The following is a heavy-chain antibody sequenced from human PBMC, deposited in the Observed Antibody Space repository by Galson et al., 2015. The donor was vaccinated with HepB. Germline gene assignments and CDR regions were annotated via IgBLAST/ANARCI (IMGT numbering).Heavy chain of an antibody. D-gene: IGHD3-10*01. V-gene: IGHV3-33*01. CDR3: ARWLGDLSSLDY. J-gene: IGHJ4*02. Sequence: SLRLSCAASGLSFPSHGMHWVRQAPGKGLEWVALIWFDGSKRYYVDSVKDRFTISRDNSKNIVYLEMNSLRAEDTAVYFCARWLGDLSSLDYWGQGIVVTASS. CDR1: GLSFPSHG. CDR2: IWFDGSKR.